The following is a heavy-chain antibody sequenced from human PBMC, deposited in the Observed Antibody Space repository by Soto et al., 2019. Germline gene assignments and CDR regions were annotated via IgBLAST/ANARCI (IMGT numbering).Heavy chain of an antibody. Sequence: ASVKVSCKASGYTFTSYDMHWVRQAPGQRLEWMGWINASSGNTKYAQKFQGRVTMTRNTSISTAYMELSSLRSEDTAVYYCAISYYYDSSGYGSGGWFNPWGQGTLVTVSS. J-gene: IGHJ5*02. CDR3: AISYYYDSSGYGSGGWFNP. D-gene: IGHD3-22*01. V-gene: IGHV1-3*01. CDR1: GYTFTSYD. CDR2: INASSGNT.